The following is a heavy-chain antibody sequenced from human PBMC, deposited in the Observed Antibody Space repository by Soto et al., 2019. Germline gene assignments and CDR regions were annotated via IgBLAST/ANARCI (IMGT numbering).Heavy chain of an antibody. Sequence: GSLRLSCTASGFTFGDYAMICFRHSPGKGLEWVGFIRSKAYGGTTEYAASVKGRFTISRDDSKSIAYLQMNSLKTEDTAVYYCTRGHLGYGGNSDGWFDPWGQGTLVTVSS. J-gene: IGHJ5*02. CDR3: TRGHLGYGGNSDGWFDP. D-gene: IGHD2-21*02. CDR2: IRSKAYGGTT. V-gene: IGHV3-49*03. CDR1: GFTFGDYA.